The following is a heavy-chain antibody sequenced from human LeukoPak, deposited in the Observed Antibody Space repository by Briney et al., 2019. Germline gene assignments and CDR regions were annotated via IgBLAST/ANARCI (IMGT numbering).Heavy chain of an antibody. CDR3: ARALYYYDSSGYYFDY. CDR1: GYSFTSYW. Sequence: GESLQISCKGSGYSFTSYWIGWVRQMPGKGLEWMGIIYPGDSDTRYSPSFQGQVTISADKSISTAYLQWSSLKASDTAMYYCARALYYYDSSGYYFDYWGQGTLVTVSS. V-gene: IGHV5-51*01. J-gene: IGHJ4*02. D-gene: IGHD3-22*01. CDR2: IYPGDSDT.